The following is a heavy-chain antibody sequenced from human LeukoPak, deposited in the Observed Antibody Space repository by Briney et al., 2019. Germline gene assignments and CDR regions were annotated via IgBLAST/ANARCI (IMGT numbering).Heavy chain of an antibody. V-gene: IGHV3-48*01. CDR3: AKEPPQRFVDY. J-gene: IGHJ4*02. D-gene: IGHD3-16*01. Sequence: PGGSLRLSCAASGFTFSSYSMNWVRQAPGKGLEWVSYISSSSSTIYYADSVKGRFTISRDNAKNSLYLQMNSLRAEDTAVYYCAKEPPQRFVDYWGQGTLVTVSS. CDR1: GFTFSSYS. CDR2: ISSSSSTI.